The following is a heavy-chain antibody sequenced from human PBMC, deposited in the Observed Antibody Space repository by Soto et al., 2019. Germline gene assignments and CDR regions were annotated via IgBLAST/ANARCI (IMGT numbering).Heavy chain of an antibody. CDR2: IWYDGSNK. D-gene: IGHD4-17*01. CDR3: ARDLHGDYLFDY. J-gene: IGHJ4*02. CDR1: GFTFSSYG. Sequence: GGSLRLSCAASGFTFSSYGMHWVRQAPGKGLEWVAVIWYDGSNKYYADSVKGRFTISRDNSKNTLYLQMNSLRAEDTAVYYCARDLHGDYLFDYWGQGTLVTVSS. V-gene: IGHV3-33*01.